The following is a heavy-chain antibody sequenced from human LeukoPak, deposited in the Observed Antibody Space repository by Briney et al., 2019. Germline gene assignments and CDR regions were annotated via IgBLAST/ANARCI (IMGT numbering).Heavy chain of an antibody. D-gene: IGHD1-26*01. V-gene: IGHV1-46*01. CDR1: GYTFTSYY. CDR3: ARSRGTYYFDY. Sequence: ASVKVSCKASGYTFTSYYMHWVRQAPGQGLEWMGIINPSGGSTGYAQKFQGRVTMTRDTSTSTVYMELSSLRSEDTAVYYCARSRGTYYFDYWGQGTLVTVSS. J-gene: IGHJ4*02. CDR2: INPSGGST.